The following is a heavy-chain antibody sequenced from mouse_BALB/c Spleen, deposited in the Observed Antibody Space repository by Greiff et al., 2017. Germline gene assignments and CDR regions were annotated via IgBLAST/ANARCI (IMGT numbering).Heavy chain of an antibody. CDR3: ARRKYGNYADAMDY. J-gene: IGHJ4*01. V-gene: IGHV1S81*02. D-gene: IGHD2-10*02. CDR2: INPSNGRT. CDR1: GYTFTSYW. Sequence: VQLQQPGAELVKPGASVKLSCKASGYTFTSYWMHWVKQRPGQGLEWIGEINPSNGRTNYNEKFKSKATLTVDKSSSTAYMQLSSLTSEDSAVYYCARRKYGNYADAMDYWGQGTSVTVSS.